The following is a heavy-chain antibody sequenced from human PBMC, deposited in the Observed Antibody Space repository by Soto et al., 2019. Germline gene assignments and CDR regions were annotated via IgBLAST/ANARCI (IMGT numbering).Heavy chain of an antibody. V-gene: IGHV4-4*07. J-gene: IGHJ5*02. CDR2: IYTSGST. Sequence: SETLSLACTVSAGSISSYYWSWIRQPAGKGLEWIGRIYTSGSTNYNPSLKSRVTMSVDTSKNQFSLKLSSVTAADTAVYYCARACHTPPSYNWFDPWGQGTLVTVSS. CDR1: AGSISSYY. CDR3: ARACHTPPSYNWFDP.